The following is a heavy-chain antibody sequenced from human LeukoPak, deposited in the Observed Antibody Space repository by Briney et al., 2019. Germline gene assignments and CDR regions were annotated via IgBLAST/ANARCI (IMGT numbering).Heavy chain of an antibody. CDR3: ARWLYDYVWGSYRYDRDY. V-gene: IGHV3-11*01. J-gene: IGHJ4*02. CDR2: ISSSGSTI. CDR1: GFTFSDYY. Sequence: PGGSLRLSCAASGFTFSDYYVSWIRQAPGKGLEWVSYISSSGSTIYYADSVKGRFTISRDNAKNSLYLQMNSLRAEDTAVYYCARWLYDYVWGSYRYDRDYWGQGTLVTVSS. D-gene: IGHD3-16*02.